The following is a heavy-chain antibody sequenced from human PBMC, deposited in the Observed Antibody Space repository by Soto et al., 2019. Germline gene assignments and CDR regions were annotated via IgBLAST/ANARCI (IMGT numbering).Heavy chain of an antibody. V-gene: IGHV4-34*01. CDR3: ARVANSSSWYGLYYYYYMDV. Sequence: SETLSLTCAVYGGSFSGYYWSWIRQPPGKGLEWIGEINHSGSTNYNPSFKSRVTISVDTSNNQFSLKLSSVTAADTAVYYCARVANSSSWYGLYYYYYMDVWGKGTTVTVSS. J-gene: IGHJ6*03. D-gene: IGHD6-13*01. CDR1: GGSFSGYY. CDR2: INHSGST.